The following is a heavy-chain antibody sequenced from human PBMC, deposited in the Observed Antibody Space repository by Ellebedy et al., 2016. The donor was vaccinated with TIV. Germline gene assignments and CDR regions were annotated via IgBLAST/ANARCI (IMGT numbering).Heavy chain of an antibody. CDR1: GFTFSSNW. V-gene: IGHV3-7*03. CDR2: IKHDGSEK. Sequence: PGGSLRLSCAASGFTFSSNWVTWVRQAPGKGLEWVANIKHDGSEKYYVDSVKGRFTISRANAKNSLYLQMNSLRAEDTAVDYFARESTGSGSGYDNWGQGTLVTVSS. CDR3: ARESTGSGSGYDN. J-gene: IGHJ4*02. D-gene: IGHD3-22*01.